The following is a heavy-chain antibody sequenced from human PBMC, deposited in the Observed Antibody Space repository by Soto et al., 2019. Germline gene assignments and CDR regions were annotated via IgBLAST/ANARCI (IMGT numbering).Heavy chain of an antibody. CDR3: GRSAGGVVVVAAALDY. CDR1: GGTFSSYA. J-gene: IGHJ4*02. D-gene: IGHD2-15*01. V-gene: IGHV1-69*01. Sequence: QVQLVQSGAEVKKPGSSVKVSCKASGGTFSSYAISWVRQAPGQGLEWMGGIIPIFGTANYAQKFQGRVTITADESTSTAYMELSSLRSEDTAVYYCGRSAGGVVVVAAALDYWGQGTLVTVSS. CDR2: IIPIFGTA.